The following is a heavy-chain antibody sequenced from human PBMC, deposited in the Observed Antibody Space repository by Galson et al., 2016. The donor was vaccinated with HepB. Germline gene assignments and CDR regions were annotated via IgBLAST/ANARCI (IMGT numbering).Heavy chain of an antibody. CDR3: ARDLSSGYYLACAH. J-gene: IGHJ4*02. Sequence: SLRLSCAASGFTFSDFAMHWVRQAPGKGLEWLAVISYDGSKKYYADSVKGRFSISRDSSKNTLYLQMSRLTTEDTAVYYCARDLSSGYYLACAHWGQGTLVTVSS. CDR1: GFTFSDFA. D-gene: IGHD3-22*01. CDR2: ISYDGSKK. V-gene: IGHV3-30*04.